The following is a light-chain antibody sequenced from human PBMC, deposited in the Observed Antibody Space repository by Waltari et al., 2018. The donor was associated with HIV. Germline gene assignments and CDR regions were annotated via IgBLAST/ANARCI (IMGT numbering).Light chain of an antibody. V-gene: IGLV6-57*03. CDR2: DHR. Sequence: NFILIQPHSVSESPGKTVTISCTRSSGSIASDYVPWYQQRLGSAPTVVIYDHRQRPSGVPDRFSSSIDSSSNSASLTISGLRSEDEADYYCQSSYSNSQVFGGGTKLTVL. CDR3: QSSYSNSQV. J-gene: IGLJ2*01. CDR1: SGSIASDY.